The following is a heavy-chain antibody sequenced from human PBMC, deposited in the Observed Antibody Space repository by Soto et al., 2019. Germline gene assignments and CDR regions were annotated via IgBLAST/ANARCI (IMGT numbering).Heavy chain of an antibody. CDR1: GGSISSYY. J-gene: IGHJ4*02. CDR3: ARDPIGGFDY. CDR2: IYYSGST. Sequence: SETLSLTCTVSGGSISSYYWSWIRQPPGKGLEWIGYIYYSGSTNYNPSLKSRVTISVDTSKNQFSPKLSSVTAADTAVYYCARDPIGGFDYWGQGTLVTVSS. V-gene: IGHV4-59*01. D-gene: IGHD3-16*01.